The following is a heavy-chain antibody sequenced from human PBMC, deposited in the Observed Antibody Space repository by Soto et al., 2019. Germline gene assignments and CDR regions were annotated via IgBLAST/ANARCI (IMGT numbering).Heavy chain of an antibody. D-gene: IGHD6-13*01. V-gene: IGHV5-51*03. CDR2: IFPGDSDT. Sequence: PGESLKISCKGSGYSFINYWIGWVRQMPGKGLEWMGIIFPGDSDTRYSPSFQGQVTISVDKSINTAYLQWNSLKASDIAMYYCARLSGSWTPDYWGLGTLVTVS. J-gene: IGHJ4*02. CDR1: GYSFINYW. CDR3: ARLSGSWTPDY.